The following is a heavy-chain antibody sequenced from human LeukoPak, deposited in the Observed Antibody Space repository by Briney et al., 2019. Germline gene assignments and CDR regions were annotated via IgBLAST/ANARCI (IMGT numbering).Heavy chain of an antibody. CDR2: IKQDGSEK. Sequence: GGSLRLSCVGSGFTFSTYWMSWVRQAPGKGLEWVANIKQDGSEKYYVDSVKGRFTISRDNAKNSLYLQMNSLRAEDTAVYYCARERQNKDFWSGGDYWGQGTLVTVSS. CDR1: GFTFSTYW. D-gene: IGHD3-3*01. V-gene: IGHV3-7*01. J-gene: IGHJ4*02. CDR3: ARERQNKDFWSGGDY.